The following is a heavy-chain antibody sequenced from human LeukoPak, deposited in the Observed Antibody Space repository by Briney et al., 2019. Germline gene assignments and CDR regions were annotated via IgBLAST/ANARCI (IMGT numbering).Heavy chain of an antibody. J-gene: IGHJ3*01. CDR2: ISWNSNSI. CDR3: AKDLRVGATRRGNAFDV. CDR1: GFRFDDYT. Sequence: GRSLRLSCAASGFRFDDYTIHWVRQAPGKGLEWVSGISWNSNSIGYADSMRGRFTISRDNAKNSVYLQMNSLRPEDTALYYCAKDLRVGATRRGNAFDVWGQGTMVTVAS. D-gene: IGHD1-26*01. V-gene: IGHV3-9*01.